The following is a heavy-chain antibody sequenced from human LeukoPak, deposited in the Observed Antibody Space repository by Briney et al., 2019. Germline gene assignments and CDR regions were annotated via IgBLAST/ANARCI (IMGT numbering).Heavy chain of an antibody. J-gene: IGHJ6*02. Sequence: PGGSLRLSCAASGFTFSSYAMSWVRQAPGKGLEWVSAISGSGGSTYYADSVKGRFTISRDNSKSTLYLQMNSLRAEDTAVYYCAKDNLPRYYYYYGMDVWGQGTTVTVSS. CDR1: GFTFSSYA. CDR3: AKDNLPRYYYYYGMDV. V-gene: IGHV3-23*01. D-gene: IGHD1-14*01. CDR2: ISGSGGST.